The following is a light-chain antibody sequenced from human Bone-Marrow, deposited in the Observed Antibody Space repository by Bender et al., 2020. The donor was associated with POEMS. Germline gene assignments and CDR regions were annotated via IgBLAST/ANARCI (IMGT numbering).Light chain of an antibody. V-gene: IGLV3-1*01. CDR1: KLGDRY. Sequence: SYEVTQPPSVSVSPGQTASITCSGDKLGDRYACWYQQKPGQSPVLVIYQDTKRPSGIPERFSGSTSGTTVTLTISGVQAEDEGDYFCQSYDSSLTASVFGGGTKLTVL. CDR2: QDT. J-gene: IGLJ2*01. CDR3: QSYDSSLTASV.